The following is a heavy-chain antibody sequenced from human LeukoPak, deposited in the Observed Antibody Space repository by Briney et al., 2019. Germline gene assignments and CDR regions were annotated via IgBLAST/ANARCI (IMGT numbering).Heavy chain of an antibody. CDR3: ARRLTQYDCFDP. J-gene: IGHJ5*02. CDR1: GDSVSSDSVT. Sequence: SQTLSLTCAISGDSVSSDSVTWNWIRQSPSRGLEWLGRTYYRSTWYNDYAVSVRGRITVNPDTSKNQFSLHLNSVTPEDTAVYYCARRLTQYDCFDPWGQGILVTVSS. V-gene: IGHV6-1*01. D-gene: IGHD2-2*01. CDR2: TYYRSTWYN.